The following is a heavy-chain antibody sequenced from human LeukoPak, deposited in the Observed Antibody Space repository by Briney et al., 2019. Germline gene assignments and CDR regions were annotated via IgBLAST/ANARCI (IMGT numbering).Heavy chain of an antibody. CDR1: GFTFSTYW. J-gene: IGHJ4*02. CDR3: ARVRRDDYAFDY. CDR2: IHGDGSYT. V-gene: IGHV3-74*01. D-gene: IGHD4-17*01. Sequence: PGGSLRLSCAASGFTFSTYWMHWVRQAPGKGLLWVSRIHGDGSYTTYADSVKGRFTISRDTAENTLYLQMNSLRADDTAVYYCARVRRDDYAFDYWGQGTLVTVSS.